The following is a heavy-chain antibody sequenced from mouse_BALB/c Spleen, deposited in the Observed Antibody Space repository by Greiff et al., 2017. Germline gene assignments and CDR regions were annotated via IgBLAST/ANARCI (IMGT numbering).Heavy chain of an antibody. V-gene: IGHV5-6-2*01. CDR3: ARQGGYYGYAMDY. J-gene: IGHJ4*01. CDR2: INSNGGST. CDR1: GFTFSSYY. Sequence: EVMLVESGGGLVKLGGSLKLSCAASGFTFSSYYMSWVRQTPEKRLELVAAINSNGGSTYYPDTVKGRFTISRDNAKNTLYLQMSSLKSEDTALYYCARQGGYYGYAMDYWGQGTSVTVSS. D-gene: IGHD1-1*01.